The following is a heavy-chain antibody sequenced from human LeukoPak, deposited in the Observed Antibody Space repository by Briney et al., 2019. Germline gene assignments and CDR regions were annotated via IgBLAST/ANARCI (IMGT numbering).Heavy chain of an antibody. CDR2: IYYSGST. Sequence: SETLSLTCTVSGGSISSYYWSWIRQPPGKGLEWIGYIYYSGSTNYNPSLKSRVTISVDTSKNQFSLKLSSVTAADTAVYYCARGGLAYSYYYYMDVWGKGTTVTISS. CDR3: ARGGLAYSYYYYMDV. J-gene: IGHJ6*03. D-gene: IGHD3/OR15-3a*01. CDR1: GGSISSYY. V-gene: IGHV4-59*01.